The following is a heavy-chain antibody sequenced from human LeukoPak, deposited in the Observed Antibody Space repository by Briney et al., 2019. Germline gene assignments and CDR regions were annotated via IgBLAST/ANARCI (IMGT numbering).Heavy chain of an antibody. CDR3: ASKNFAAAAPIYDAFDI. Sequence: GESLKISCKASGYSFTTYWIGWVRQVPGKGLEWMGIIYPGDSDTRYSPSFQGQVTISADKSISTAYLQWSSLKASDTAMYYCASKNFAAAAPIYDAFDIWGQGTMVTVSS. CDR2: IYPGDSDT. D-gene: IGHD6-13*01. CDR1: GYSFTTYW. V-gene: IGHV5-51*01. J-gene: IGHJ3*02.